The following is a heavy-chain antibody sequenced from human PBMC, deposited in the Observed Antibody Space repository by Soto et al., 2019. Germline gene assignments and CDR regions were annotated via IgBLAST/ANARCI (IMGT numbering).Heavy chain of an antibody. D-gene: IGHD2-2*01. J-gene: IGHJ4*02. CDR3: AKARCSTTNCYVPDY. CDR1: GFTFSTYT. CDR2: ISGSGASP. Sequence: GGSLRLSGAASGFTFSTYTMSWVRRAPGKGLEWVSAISGSGASPSYADSVQGRFTISRDNPKRTLYLQMNNLRAEDTAVYYCAKARCSTTNCYVPDYWGQGTLVTVSS. V-gene: IGHV3-23*01.